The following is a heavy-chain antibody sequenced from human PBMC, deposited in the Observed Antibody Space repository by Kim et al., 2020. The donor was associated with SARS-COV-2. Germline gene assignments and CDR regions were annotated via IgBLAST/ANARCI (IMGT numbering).Heavy chain of an antibody. CDR1: GGSISSGDYY. D-gene: IGHD4-17*01. J-gene: IGHJ2*01. V-gene: IGHV4-30-4*01. CDR2: IYYSGST. CDR3: ARVRVGTTVTHYWYFDL. Sequence: SETLSLTCTVSGGSISSGDYYWSWIRQPPGKGLEWIGYIYYSGSTYYNPSLKSRVTISVDTSKNQFSLKLSSVTAADTAVYYCARVRVGTTVTHYWYFDLWGRGTLVTVSS.